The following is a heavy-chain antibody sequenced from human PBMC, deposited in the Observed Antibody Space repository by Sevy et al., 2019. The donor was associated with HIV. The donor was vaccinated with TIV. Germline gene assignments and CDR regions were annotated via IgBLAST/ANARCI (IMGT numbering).Heavy chain of an antibody. Sequence: SETLSLTCTVSGLSISSFYWSWIRQTPGKGLEWIAHIHHSGITNYNPALQSRVTISVDTSKSQFSLRLSAVTAADTTVYYCARGNGFNHYWGQGILVTVSS. CDR1: GLSISSFY. CDR2: IHHSGIT. J-gene: IGHJ4*02. D-gene: IGHD2-8*01. CDR3: ARGNGFNHY. V-gene: IGHV4-59*01.